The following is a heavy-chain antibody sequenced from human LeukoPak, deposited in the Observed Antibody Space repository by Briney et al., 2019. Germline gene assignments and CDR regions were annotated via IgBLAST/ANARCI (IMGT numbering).Heavy chain of an antibody. J-gene: IGHJ4*02. CDR1: GFTFSNAW. D-gene: IGHD5-18*01. Sequence: GGSLRLSCAASGFTFSNAWMSWVRQAPGKGLEWVGRIKSKTDGGTTDYAAPVKGRFTISRDDSKNTLYLQMNSLKTEVTAVYYCTTVVYSYGTYYFDYWGQGTLVTVSS. V-gene: IGHV3-15*01. CDR3: TTVVYSYGTYYFDY. CDR2: IKSKTDGGTT.